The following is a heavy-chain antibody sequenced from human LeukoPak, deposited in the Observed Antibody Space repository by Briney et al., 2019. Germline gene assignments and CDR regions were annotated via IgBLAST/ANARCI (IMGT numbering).Heavy chain of an antibody. CDR2: ISSSSSYI. CDR1: GSTFSSYS. J-gene: IGHJ4*02. V-gene: IGHV3-21*01. Sequence: GGSLRLSCAASGSTFSSYSMNWVRQAPGEGLEWVSSISSSSSYIYYADSVKGRFTISRDNAKNSLYLQMNSLRAEDTAVYYCARDRGSVLRFLEWLLGPDYWGQGTLVTVSS. CDR3: ARDRGSVLRFLEWLLGPDY. D-gene: IGHD3-3*01.